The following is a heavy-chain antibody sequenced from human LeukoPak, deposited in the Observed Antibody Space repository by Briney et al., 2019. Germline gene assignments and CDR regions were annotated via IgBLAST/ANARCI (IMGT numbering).Heavy chain of an antibody. V-gene: IGHV4-59*01. D-gene: IGHD5-12*01. J-gene: IGHJ4*02. CDR3: ARGRYSGYDWVDY. CDR1: GGSISSYY. CDR2: IYYSGST. Sequence: SETLSLTCTVSGGSISSYYWSWIRQPPGKGLEWNGYIYYSGSTNYNPSLKSRVTISVDTSKNQFSLKLSSVTAADTAVYYCARGRYSGYDWVDYWGQGTLVTVSS.